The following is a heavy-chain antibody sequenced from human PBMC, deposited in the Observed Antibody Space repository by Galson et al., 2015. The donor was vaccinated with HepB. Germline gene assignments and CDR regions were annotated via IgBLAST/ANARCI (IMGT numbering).Heavy chain of an antibody. D-gene: IGHD3-10*01. J-gene: IGHJ6*02. CDR3: ARGNHYGLDD. Sequence: SLRLSCAASGFTFSSYSMHWVRHAPGKGLVWVSRTRSDGSDTVYADSVKGRFTISRDNARNTLYLQMNSLRVEDTAVYYCARGNHYGLDDWGQGTTVTVSS. CDR2: TRSDGSDT. V-gene: IGHV3-74*01. CDR1: GFTFSSYS.